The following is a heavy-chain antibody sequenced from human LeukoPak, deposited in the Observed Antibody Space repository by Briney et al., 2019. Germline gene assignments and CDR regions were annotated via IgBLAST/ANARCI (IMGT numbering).Heavy chain of an antibody. CDR2: MMQDGSET. CDR1: GFTFANYW. CDR3: ARRYCGGDCHSPYFDY. J-gene: IGHJ4*02. V-gene: IGHV3-7*01. D-gene: IGHD2-21*02. Sequence: GRSRRLACAASGFTFANYWMSWVRQVPGRGLEWVANMMQDGSETYYVDFVEGRLSIARDNAKNSLYLQMNSLRAEDTAVYYCARRYCGGDCHSPYFDYWGQGTLVTVSS.